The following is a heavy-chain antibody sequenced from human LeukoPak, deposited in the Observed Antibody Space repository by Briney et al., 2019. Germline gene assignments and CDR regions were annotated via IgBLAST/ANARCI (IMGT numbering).Heavy chain of an antibody. CDR3: VTFARGYPDY. CDR1: GYSFASNW. D-gene: IGHD3-10*01. V-gene: IGHV5-51*01. J-gene: IGHJ4*02. Sequence: GESLKISCKGSGYSFASNWIGWVRQRPGKGLEWMGIIYPVDSDTRYSPSFRGQVTISADKSTTTAYLHWRSLRASDSAMYYCVTFARGYPDYWGQGTLVTVAS. CDR2: IYPVDSDT.